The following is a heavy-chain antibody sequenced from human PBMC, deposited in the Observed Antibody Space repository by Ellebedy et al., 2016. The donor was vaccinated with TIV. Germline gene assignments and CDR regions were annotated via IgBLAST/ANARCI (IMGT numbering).Heavy chain of an antibody. V-gene: IGHV1-8*01. CDR1: GYTFSIYD. Sequence: AASVKVSCKASGYTFSIYDINWVRQAPRQGLEWMGWMNPSTGKSDYAQKYQGRVTMTANTSISTAYMELSSLTSDDTDVYYCAKGPVGAANWGQGTLVTVSS. CDR2: MNPSTGKS. J-gene: IGHJ4*02. CDR3: AKGPVGAAN. D-gene: IGHD1-26*01.